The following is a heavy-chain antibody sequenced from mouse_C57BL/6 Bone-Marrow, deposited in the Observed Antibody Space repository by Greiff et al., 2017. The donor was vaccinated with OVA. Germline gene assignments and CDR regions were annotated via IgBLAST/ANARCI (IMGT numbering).Heavy chain of an antibody. Sequence: QVQLQQSGPELVKPGASVKISCKASGYAFSSSWMNWVKQRPGKGLEWIGRIYPGDGDTNYNGKFKGKATLTADKSSSTAYRQLSSLTSEDSAVYFCARSPYDYDGDWYFDVWGTGTTVTVSS. V-gene: IGHV1-82*01. J-gene: IGHJ1*03. D-gene: IGHD2-4*01. CDR3: ARSPYDYDGDWYFDV. CDR2: IYPGDGDT. CDR1: GYAFSSSW.